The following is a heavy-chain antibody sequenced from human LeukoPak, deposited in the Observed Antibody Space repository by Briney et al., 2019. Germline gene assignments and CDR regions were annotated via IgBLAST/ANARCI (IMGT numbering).Heavy chain of an antibody. D-gene: IGHD3-22*01. CDR2: ISGSGGST. J-gene: IGHJ4*02. CDR1: GFTFDDYA. Sequence: GGSLRLSCAASGFTFDDYAMHWVRQAPGKGLEWVSGISGSGGSTYYADSVKGRFTISRDNSKNTLYLQMNSLRAEDTAVYYCAKGDYYYDSSGYQYWGQGTLVTVSS. V-gene: IGHV3-23*01. CDR3: AKGDYYYDSSGYQY.